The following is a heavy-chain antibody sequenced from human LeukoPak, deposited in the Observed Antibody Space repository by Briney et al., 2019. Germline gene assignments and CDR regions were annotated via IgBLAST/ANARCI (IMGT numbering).Heavy chain of an antibody. J-gene: IGHJ4*02. CDR3: ARDRVPPYDFWSGYYCDY. Sequence: GGSLRLSCAASGFTFSSYAMHWVRQAPGKGLEWVAVISYDGNNKYYADSVKGRFTISRDNSKNTLYLQMNSLRAEDTAVYYCARDRVPPYDFWSGYYCDYWGQGTLVTVSS. D-gene: IGHD3-3*01. CDR1: GFTFSSYA. V-gene: IGHV3-30-3*01. CDR2: ISYDGNNK.